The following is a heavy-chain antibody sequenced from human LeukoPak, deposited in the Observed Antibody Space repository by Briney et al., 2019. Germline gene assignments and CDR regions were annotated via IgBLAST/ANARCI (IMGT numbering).Heavy chain of an antibody. Sequence: GGSLRLSCAASGFTFSDHYMSWIRQAPGKGLEWVSYISSSGSTIYYADSVKGRFTISRDNAKNSLYLQMNSLRAEDTAVYYCARDRSIAARLGSYYYGMDVWGQGTTVTVSS. V-gene: IGHV3-11*01. CDR2: ISSSGSTI. D-gene: IGHD6-6*01. CDR3: ARDRSIAARLGSYYYGMDV. CDR1: GFTFSDHY. J-gene: IGHJ6*02.